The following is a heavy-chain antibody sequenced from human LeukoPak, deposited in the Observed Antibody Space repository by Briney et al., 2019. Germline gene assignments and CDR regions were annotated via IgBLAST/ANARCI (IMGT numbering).Heavy chain of an antibody. V-gene: IGHV1-69*04. Sequence: GASVKVSCKASGYTFTGYYMHWVRQAPGQGLGWLGRIIPILGIANYAQKFQGRVTIAADKSTSTAYMELSSLRSEDTAVYYCARDGGYSGYDLTFDYWGQGTLVTVSS. CDR2: IIPILGIA. J-gene: IGHJ4*02. D-gene: IGHD5-12*01. CDR1: GYTFTGYY. CDR3: ARDGGYSGYDLTFDY.